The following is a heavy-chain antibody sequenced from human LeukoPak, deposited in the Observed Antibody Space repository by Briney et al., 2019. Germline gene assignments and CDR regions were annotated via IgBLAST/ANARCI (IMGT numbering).Heavy chain of an antibody. CDR3: ASYCSGGSCYEVPAY. CDR1: GFTVSSNY. CDR2: IYSGGST. J-gene: IGHJ4*02. V-gene: IGHV3-66*01. Sequence: GGSLRLSCAASGFTVSSNYMSWVRQAPGKGLEWVSVIYSGGSTYYADSVKGRFTISRDNSKNTLYLQMNSLRAEDTAVYYCASYCSGGSCYEVPAYWGQGTLVTVSS. D-gene: IGHD2-15*01.